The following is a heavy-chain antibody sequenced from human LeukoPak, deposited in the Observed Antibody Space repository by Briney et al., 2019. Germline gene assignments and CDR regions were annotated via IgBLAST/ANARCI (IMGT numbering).Heavy chain of an antibody. CDR3: ARVRIGQQLDKYYYYAMDV. CDR2: INPNSGGT. J-gene: IGHJ6*02. V-gene: IGHV1-2*02. CDR1: GYTFSGYY. D-gene: IGHD6-13*01. Sequence: ASVKVSCTASGYTFSGYYMHWVRQAPGQGREWMGWINPNSGGTNYAQKFQGRVTITTDTSISTAYMEVSRLRSDDTAVYYCARVRIGQQLDKYYYYAMDVWGQGTTVTVSS.